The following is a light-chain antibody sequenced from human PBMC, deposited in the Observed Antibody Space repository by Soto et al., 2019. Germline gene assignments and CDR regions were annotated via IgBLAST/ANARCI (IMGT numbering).Light chain of an antibody. CDR2: LGS. V-gene: IGKV2-28*01. J-gene: IGKJ3*01. Sequence: DIVMTQSPPSLSVTPGEPASISCRSSQSLLHSDGYTNVDWYVQRPGQYPQLLIYLGSNRASWVLSSLIGRGSGKDFTLKIINVESEDVGIYYCMHVLHTRFSFGPGTKVDFK. CDR3: MHVLHTRFS. CDR1: QSLLHSDGYTN.